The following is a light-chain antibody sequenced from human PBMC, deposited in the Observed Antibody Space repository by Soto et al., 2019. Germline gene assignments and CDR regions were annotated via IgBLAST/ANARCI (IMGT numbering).Light chain of an antibody. V-gene: IGKV1-5*03. CDR1: QNINTF. J-gene: IGKJ1*01. CDR2: SAS. CDR3: HQYQEYPWT. Sequence: DILMTQSPSTLSASVGDRVTITCRARQNINTFLAWYQQKPGKAPNLLIYSASVLQTGVPSRFSGSGSGRDFTLTITSLQPDDFATYFCHQYQEYPWTFGQPTKLEIK.